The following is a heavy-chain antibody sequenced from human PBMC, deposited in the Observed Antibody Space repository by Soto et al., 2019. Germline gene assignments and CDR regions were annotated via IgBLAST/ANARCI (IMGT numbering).Heavy chain of an antibody. J-gene: IGHJ4*02. CDR3: AHRRFTFGGDISADY. Sequence: QITLKESGPTLMKPTQTLTLTCTFSGFSLRTSGVGVGWIRQPPGKALEWLTLIYWDDDKRYSPSLKSRLTITKATAKNPVVLTMTNMDPVDTATYYYAHRRFTFGGDISADYWGQGTLVTVSS. V-gene: IGHV2-5*02. D-gene: IGHD3-16*02. CDR1: GFSLRTSGVG. CDR2: IYWDDDK.